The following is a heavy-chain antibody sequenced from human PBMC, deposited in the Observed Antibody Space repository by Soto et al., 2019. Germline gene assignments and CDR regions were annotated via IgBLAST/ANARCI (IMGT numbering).Heavy chain of an antibody. CDR3: ARPLAWFGDDFFDV. CDR1: GFTFTKYA. D-gene: IGHD3-10*01. Sequence: QVQLVESGGGVVQPGRSLRLSCVGSGFTFTKYAMNWVRQPPGKGLEWVANIAYDGSYTHYADSVKGRFSISRDNSKNTLYLQMNSLRPDDTAVFFCARPLAWFGDDFFDVWGQGTVVTVSS. CDR2: IAYDGSYT. J-gene: IGHJ3*01. V-gene: IGHV3-30-3*01.